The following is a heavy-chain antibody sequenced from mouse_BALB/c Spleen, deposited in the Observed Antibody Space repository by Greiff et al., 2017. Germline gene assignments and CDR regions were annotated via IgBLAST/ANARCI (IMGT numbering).Heavy chain of an antibody. CDR2: FYPGSGSI. CDR3: ARHEEGYGYLAY. V-gene: IGHV1-62-2*01. D-gene: IGHD2-2*01. J-gene: IGHJ3*01. CDR1: GYTFTEYI. Sequence: VQLQESGAGLVKPGASVKLSCKASGYTFTEYIIHWVKQRSGQGLEWIGWFYPGSGSIKYNEKFKDKATLTADKSSSTVYMELSRLTSEDSAVYFCARHEEGYGYLAYWGQGTLVTVSA.